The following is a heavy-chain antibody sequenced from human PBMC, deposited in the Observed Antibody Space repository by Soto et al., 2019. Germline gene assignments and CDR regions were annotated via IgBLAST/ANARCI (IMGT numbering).Heavy chain of an antibody. D-gene: IGHD6-19*01. CDR2: IKQDGSEK. J-gene: IGHJ4*02. Sequence: EVQLVESGGGLVQPGGSLRLSCAASGFTFSSYWMSWVRQAPGKGLEWVANIKQDGSEKYYVDSVKGRFTISRDNAKNSLYLQMNSLRAEDTAVYYCARDGVHSSGWYSNYFDYWGQGTLVTVSS. V-gene: IGHV3-7*01. CDR1: GFTFSSYW. CDR3: ARDGVHSSGWYSNYFDY.